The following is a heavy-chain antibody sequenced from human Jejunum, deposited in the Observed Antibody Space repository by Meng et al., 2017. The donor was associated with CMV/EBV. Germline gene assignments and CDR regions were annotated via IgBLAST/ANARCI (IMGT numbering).Heavy chain of an antibody. CDR2: ISTYKGNT. J-gene: IGHJ5*02. Sequence: SYGISWLRQAPGQGLEWMGWISTYKGNTNYAQKFQGRVTMTTDMSRSTVYMELRSLRSDDTAVYYCARDFYESSGYSDDCFDPWGQGTLVTVSS. CDR1: SYG. CDR3: ARDFYESSGYSDDCFDP. D-gene: IGHD3-22*01. V-gene: IGHV1-18*01.